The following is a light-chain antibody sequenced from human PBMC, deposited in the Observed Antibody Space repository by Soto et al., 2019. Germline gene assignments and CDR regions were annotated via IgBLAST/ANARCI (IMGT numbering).Light chain of an antibody. Sequence: IQLTQSPSSLSASVGDRVTMTCRAGQDIGSALAWYQQRPGKAPKLLLYDASNVEAGVPSRFSGSGSGTDFTLPITSLRAEDFATYYCQQFNGFPLTFGGGTKVQIK. CDR3: QQFNGFPLT. V-gene: IGKV1-13*02. CDR1: QDIGSA. J-gene: IGKJ4*01. CDR2: DAS.